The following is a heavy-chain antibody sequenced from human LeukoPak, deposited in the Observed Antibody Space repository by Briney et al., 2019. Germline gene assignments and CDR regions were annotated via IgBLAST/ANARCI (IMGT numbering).Heavy chain of an antibody. V-gene: IGHV4-59*01. Sequence: PETLSLTCTVSGGSLSSSYWSWIRQPPGRGLEWIGYIYYSGSTNYNPSLKSRVTMSVDPSQNQFSLKVSSVTAADAAVYFCAREVAVAGNNWFDPWGQGILVTVSS. D-gene: IGHD6-19*01. CDR1: GGSLSSSY. CDR3: AREVAVAGNNWFDP. J-gene: IGHJ5*02. CDR2: IYYSGST.